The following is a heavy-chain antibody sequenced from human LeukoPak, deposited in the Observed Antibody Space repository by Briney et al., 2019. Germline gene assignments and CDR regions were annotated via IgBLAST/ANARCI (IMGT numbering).Heavy chain of an antibody. CDR3: ARSFYDILIGYYQYFDY. D-gene: IGHD3-9*01. Sequence: GGSLIPSCAASGFTFSSYVMSWVRQAPGRGLEWVSSISSSNSYIYYAESVKGRFTISRDNSKNTLYIQMNSLRAEDTAVYYCARSFYDILIGYYQYFDYWGQGTLVTVSS. V-gene: IGHV3-21*01. CDR1: GFTFSSYV. J-gene: IGHJ4*02. CDR2: ISSSNSYI.